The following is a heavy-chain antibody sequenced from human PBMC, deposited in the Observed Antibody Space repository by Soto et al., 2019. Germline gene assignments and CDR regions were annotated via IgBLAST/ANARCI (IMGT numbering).Heavy chain of an antibody. V-gene: IGHV4-59*01. CDR2: IYYSGST. CDR3: ARERWDAFDI. CDR1: GGSISSYY. Sequence: SETLSLTCTVSGGSISSYYWSWIRQPPGKGLEWIGYIYYSGSTNYNPSLKSRVTISVDTSKNQFSLKLSSVTVADTAVYYCARERWDAFDIWGQGTMVTVSS. J-gene: IGHJ3*02.